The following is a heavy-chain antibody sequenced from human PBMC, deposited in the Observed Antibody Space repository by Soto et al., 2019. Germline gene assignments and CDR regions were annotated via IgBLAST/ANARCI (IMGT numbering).Heavy chain of an antibody. CDR2: IKSKTDGGTT. CDR3: TTYCSGGSCYSLYYYYGMDV. D-gene: IGHD2-15*01. Sequence: GGSLRLSCAASGFTFSNAWMSWVRQAPGKGLEWVGRIKSKTDGGTTDYAAPVKGRFTISRDDSKNTLYLQMNSLKTEDTAVYYCTTYCSGGSCYSLYYYYGMDVRGDGPTFT. J-gene: IGHJ6*02. V-gene: IGHV3-15*01. CDR1: GFTFSNAW.